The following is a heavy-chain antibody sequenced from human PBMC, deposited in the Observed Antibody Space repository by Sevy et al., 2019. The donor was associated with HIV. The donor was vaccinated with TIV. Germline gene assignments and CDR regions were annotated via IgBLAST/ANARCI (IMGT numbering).Heavy chain of an antibody. D-gene: IGHD3-22*01. CDR3: ARGGYYYDKAAYYALDS. J-gene: IGHJ4*02. CDR2: IWSDGAYQ. V-gene: IGHV3-33*01. CDR1: GFTFSNYA. Sequence: GGFLRLCCAATGFTFSNYAMHWVRQAPGKGMGCVAIIWSDGAYQYHGDSVKGRFTISRDNSKNTLYLQMNNVRVEDTAVYYCARGGYYYDKAAYYALDSWGQGTLVTVSS.